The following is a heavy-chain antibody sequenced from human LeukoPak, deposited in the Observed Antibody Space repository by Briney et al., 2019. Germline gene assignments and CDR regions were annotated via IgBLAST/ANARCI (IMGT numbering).Heavy chain of an antibody. Sequence: SETLSLTCAVYGGSFSGYYWSWIRQPPGKGLEWIGEINHSGSTNYNPSLKSRVTISVDTSKNQFSLKLSSVTAADTAVYYCARGGVQTYYYGSGSWPYYFDYWGQGTLVTVPS. J-gene: IGHJ4*02. CDR1: GGSFSGYY. CDR3: ARGGVQTYYYGSGSWPYYFDY. D-gene: IGHD3-10*01. CDR2: INHSGST. V-gene: IGHV4-34*01.